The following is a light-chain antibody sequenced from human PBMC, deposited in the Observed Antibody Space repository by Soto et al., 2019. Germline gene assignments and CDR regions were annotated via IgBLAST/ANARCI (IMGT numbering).Light chain of an antibody. CDR2: TAS. CDR3: QQLTSYPIT. V-gene: IGKV1-9*01. Sequence: DIQLSQSPSFLSASVGDRVTITCRASQGISNYLAWYQRKPGKAPKLLISTASILQSGVPSRFSGSGSGTEFTLTISSLQPVDFATYYCQQLTSYPITFGQGTRLEIK. J-gene: IGKJ5*01. CDR1: QGISNY.